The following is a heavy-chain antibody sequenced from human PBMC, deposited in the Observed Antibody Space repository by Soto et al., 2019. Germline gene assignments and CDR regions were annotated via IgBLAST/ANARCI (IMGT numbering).Heavy chain of an antibody. D-gene: IGHD7-27*01. V-gene: IGHV4-61*01. CDR2: FSYSVTT. CDR3: AKDNWGSLDY. CDR1: GDSVSSRNYQ. Sequence: QVQLQESGPGLVKPSETLSLTCSVSGDSVSSRNYQWSWIRQPPGKGLEWIGYFSYSVTTNYNPSLKSRVTLSVDTSKNQFSLSLSSVTAADTAVYYGAKDNWGSLDYWGQGALVTVSS. J-gene: IGHJ4*02.